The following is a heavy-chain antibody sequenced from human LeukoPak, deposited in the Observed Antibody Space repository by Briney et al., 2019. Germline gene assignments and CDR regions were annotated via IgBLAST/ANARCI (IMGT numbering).Heavy chain of an antibody. Sequence: SETLSLTCTVSGGSISSYYWSWIRQPPGKGLEWIGYIYYSGSTNYNPSLKSRVTISVDTSKIQFSLKLSSVTAADTAVYYCARELGSGWYSNWFDPWGQGTLVTVSS. CDR3: ARELGSGWYSNWFDP. J-gene: IGHJ5*02. CDR1: GGSISSYY. D-gene: IGHD6-19*01. V-gene: IGHV4-59*01. CDR2: IYYSGST.